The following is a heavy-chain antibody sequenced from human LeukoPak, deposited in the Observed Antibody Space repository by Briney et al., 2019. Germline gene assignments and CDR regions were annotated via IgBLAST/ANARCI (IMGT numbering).Heavy chain of an antibody. CDR2: IYYSGST. CDR3: ARTYSSSWYLSLWFDP. J-gene: IGHJ5*02. CDR1: GGSISSSSYY. D-gene: IGHD6-13*01. V-gene: IGHV4-39*01. Sequence: PSETLSLTCTVSGGSISSSSYYWGWIRQPPGKGLEWIGSIYYSGSTYYNPSLKSRVTISVDTSKNQFSLRPSSVTAADTAVYYCARTYSSSWYLSLWFDPWGQGTLVTVSS.